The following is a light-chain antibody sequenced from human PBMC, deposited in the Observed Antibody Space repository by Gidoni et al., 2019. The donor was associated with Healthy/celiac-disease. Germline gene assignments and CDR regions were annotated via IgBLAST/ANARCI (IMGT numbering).Light chain of an antibody. Sequence: SALTQPASVSGSPGQSITISCTGPSSDVGGYKYVACYQQHPGKAPKLLIYEVSNRPSWGSNRFSCSKSGNTSSLTISGLQAEDEADYYCSSYTSSSTLVVFGGGTKLTVL. CDR3: SSYTSSSTLVV. CDR2: EVS. V-gene: IGLV2-14*01. CDR1: SSDVGGYKY. J-gene: IGLJ2*01.